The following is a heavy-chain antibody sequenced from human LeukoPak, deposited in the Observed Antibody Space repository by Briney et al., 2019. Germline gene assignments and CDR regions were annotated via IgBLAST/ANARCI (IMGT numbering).Heavy chain of an antibody. J-gene: IGHJ4*02. CDR3: AKDIASIHYDSNGFLDY. D-gene: IGHD3-22*01. V-gene: IGHV3-9*01. CDR2: MSWNSGSI. Sequence: GRSLRLSCAASGFTFDDYAMHWVRQAPGKGVEWVSGMSWNSGSIGYADSVKGRFTISRDNAKNFLYLQMNSLRAEDTALYYCAKDIASIHYDSNGFLDYWGQGTLVTVSS. CDR1: GFTFDDYA.